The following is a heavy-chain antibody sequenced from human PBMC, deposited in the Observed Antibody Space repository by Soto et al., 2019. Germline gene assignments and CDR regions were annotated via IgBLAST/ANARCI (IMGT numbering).Heavy chain of an antibody. V-gene: IGHV3-43*01. CDR3: AKDRDIADESYYFDF. Sequence: GGSLRLSCAASGFTFDDYTMHWVRQAPGKGLEWVSLISWDGGSTYYADSVKGRFTISRDNSKNSLYLQMNSLRTEDNALYYCAKDRDIADESYYFDFWGQGTLVTVSS. CDR1: GFTFDDYT. J-gene: IGHJ4*02. CDR2: ISWDGGST. D-gene: IGHD2-15*01.